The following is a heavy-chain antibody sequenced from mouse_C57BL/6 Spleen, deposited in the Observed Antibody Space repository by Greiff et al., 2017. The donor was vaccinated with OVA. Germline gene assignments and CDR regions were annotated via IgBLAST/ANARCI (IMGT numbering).Heavy chain of an antibody. D-gene: IGHD1-1*01. CDR2: IDPNSGGT. CDR1: GYTFTSYW. J-gene: IGHJ1*03. CDR3: ARGTTVEDRDRDVDV. V-gene: IGHV1-72*01. Sequence: QVQLQQPGAELVKPGASVKLSCKASGYTFTSYWMHWVKQRPGRGLEWIGRIDPNSGGTKYNEKFKSKATVTVDKPSSTAHMQLSSLTSEDSSVYYCARGTTVEDRDRDVDVWGTGTTVTVSS.